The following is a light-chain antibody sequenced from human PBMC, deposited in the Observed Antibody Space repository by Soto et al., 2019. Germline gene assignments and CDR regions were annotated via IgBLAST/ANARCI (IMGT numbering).Light chain of an antibody. V-gene: IGLV2-14*01. CDR1: SSDVGGYNY. J-gene: IGLJ2*01. CDR2: EVS. Sequence: QSALTQPASVSGSPGQSITISCTGTSSDVGGYNYVSWYQQHPGKDPKLMIYEVSNRPSGVSNRFSGSKSGNTASLTISGLQAEDEADYYCSSYTSSSNVVFGGGTKLTVL. CDR3: SSYTSSSNVV.